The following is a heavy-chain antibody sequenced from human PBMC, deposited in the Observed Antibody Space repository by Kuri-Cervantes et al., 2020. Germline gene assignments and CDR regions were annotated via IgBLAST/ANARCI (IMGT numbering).Heavy chain of an antibody. CDR1: GYSISSGYY. V-gene: IGHV4-38-2*01. CDR3: ARVYKASDYVDV. CDR2: IYHSVST. D-gene: IGHD3-16*01. Sequence: GSLRLSCAVSGYSISSGYYWGWIRQPPGKGLEWIGSIYHSVSTYYNPSLKSRVTISVDTSKNQFSLKLSSVTAADTAVFYCARVYKASDYVDVWGQGTTVTVSS. J-gene: IGHJ6*02.